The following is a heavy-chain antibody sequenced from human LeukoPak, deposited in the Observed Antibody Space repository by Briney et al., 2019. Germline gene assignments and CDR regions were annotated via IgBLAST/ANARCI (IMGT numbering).Heavy chain of an antibody. D-gene: IGHD2-21*02. CDR1: GGSISSYY. J-gene: IGHJ3*02. CDR2: IYYSGST. Sequence: SETLSLTCTVSGGSISSYYWSWIRQPPGKGLEWIGYIYYSGSTNYNPSLKSRVTISVDESKNQFSLRLSSVTAADTAVYYCAGAYCGGDCYSGRTFDIWGQGTMVTVSS. V-gene: IGHV4-59*12. CDR3: AGAYCGGDCYSGRTFDI.